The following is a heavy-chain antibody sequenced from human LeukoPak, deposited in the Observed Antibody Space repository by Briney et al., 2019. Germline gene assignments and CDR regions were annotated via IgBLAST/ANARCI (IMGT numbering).Heavy chain of an antibody. CDR2: INPSGGST. CDR1: GYTFTSYY. D-gene: IGHD3-22*01. Sequence: ASVKVSCKASGYTFTSYYMHWVRQAPGQGVEWMRIINPSGGSTSYAQKFQGRVTMTSDPSTSTVYMELSSLRSEDTAVYYCARVVRPSGYGYWGQGTLVTVSS. V-gene: IGHV1-46*01. CDR3: ARVVRPSGYGY. J-gene: IGHJ4*02.